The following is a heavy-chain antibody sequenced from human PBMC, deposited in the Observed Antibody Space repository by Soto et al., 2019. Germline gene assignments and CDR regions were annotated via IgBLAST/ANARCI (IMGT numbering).Heavy chain of an antibody. CDR2: ISAGGGTT. CDR3: ARDYSMGDYFDY. V-gene: IGHV3-23*01. J-gene: IGHJ4*02. CDR1: GFTFDTNG. D-gene: IGHD6-13*01. Sequence: GGSLRLFCAASGFTFDTNGMTWVRQVPGKGLEWVSAISAGGGTTYYADPVKGRFTISRDNSKNTLYLQMSRLRAEDTGVYYCARDYSMGDYFDYWRQGALVTVSS.